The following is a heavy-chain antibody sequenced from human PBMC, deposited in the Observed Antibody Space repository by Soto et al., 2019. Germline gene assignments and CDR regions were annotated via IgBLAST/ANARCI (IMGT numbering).Heavy chain of an antibody. CDR1: GGSISSYY. V-gene: IGHV4-59*01. CDR3: VRRYGGNFDY. Sequence: SETLSLTCTVSGGSISSYYWSWIRQPPGKGLEWIGYIYYSGSTNYNPSLKSRVTISVDTSKNQFSLKLSSVTAADTAVYYCVRRYGGNFDYWCQGILVTVSS. CDR2: IYYSGST. J-gene: IGHJ4*02. D-gene: IGHD1-26*01.